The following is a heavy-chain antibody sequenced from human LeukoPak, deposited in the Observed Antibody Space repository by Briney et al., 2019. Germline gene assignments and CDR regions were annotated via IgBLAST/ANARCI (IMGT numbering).Heavy chain of an antibody. V-gene: IGHV3-23*01. D-gene: IGHD6-13*01. Sequence: QTGGSLRLSCAASGFTFSSYAMSWVRQAPGKGLEWVSTISGNGDYTFYADSVKGRFTISRDNSKNTLYLQMNSLRADNTAVYYCAKRGIATAASFDYWGQGTPVSVSS. CDR1: GFTFSSYA. CDR3: AKRGIATAASFDY. J-gene: IGHJ4*02. CDR2: ISGNGDYT.